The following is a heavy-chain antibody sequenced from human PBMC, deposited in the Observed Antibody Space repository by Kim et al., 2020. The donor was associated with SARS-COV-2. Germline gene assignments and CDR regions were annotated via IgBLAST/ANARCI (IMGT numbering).Heavy chain of an antibody. CDR3: ARVRDIYDSSGYPDY. J-gene: IGHJ4*02. CDR1: GGSFSGYY. D-gene: IGHD3-22*01. CDR2: INHSGST. V-gene: IGHV4-34*01. Sequence: SETLSLTCAVYGGSFSGYYWSWIRQPPGKGLEWIGEINHSGSTNYNPSLKSRVTISVDTSKNQFSLKLSSVTAADTAVYYCARVRDIYDSSGYPDYWGQGTLVTVSS.